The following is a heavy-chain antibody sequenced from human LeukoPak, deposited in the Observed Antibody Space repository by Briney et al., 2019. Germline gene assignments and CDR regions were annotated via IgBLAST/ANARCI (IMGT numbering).Heavy chain of an antibody. V-gene: IGHV3-48*03. CDR2: ISSSGSTI. D-gene: IGHD3-10*01. CDR3: VRDNYGVDY. CDR1: GFTFSSYE. J-gene: IGHJ4*02. Sequence: GGSLRLSCAASGFTFSSYEMNWVRQAPGKGLEWVSYISSSGSTIYYADSAKGRFTTSRDNAKNTLYLQMNSLRAEDTAVYYCVRDNYGVDYWGQGTLVTVSS.